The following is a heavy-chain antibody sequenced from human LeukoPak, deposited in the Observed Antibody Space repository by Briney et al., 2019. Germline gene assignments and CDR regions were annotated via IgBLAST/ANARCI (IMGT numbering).Heavy chain of an antibody. CDR3: AYRKLYSSSWMGAFDI. Sequence: PGGSLRLSCAASGFTFSSYWMHWVRQAPGKGLVWVSAISGSGGSTYYADSVKGRFTISRDNSKNTLYLQMNSLRAEDTAVYYCAYRKLYSSSWMGAFDIWGQGTMVTVSS. D-gene: IGHD6-13*01. V-gene: IGHV3-23*01. J-gene: IGHJ3*02. CDR1: GFTFSSYW. CDR2: ISGSGGST.